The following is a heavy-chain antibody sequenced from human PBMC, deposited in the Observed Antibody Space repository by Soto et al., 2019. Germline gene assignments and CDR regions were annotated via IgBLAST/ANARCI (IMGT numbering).Heavy chain of an antibody. CDR3: ARGYDFWSGYYRYYYSGMDV. V-gene: IGHV4-34*01. CDR2: INHSGST. CDR1: GGSFSGYY. J-gene: IGHJ6*02. D-gene: IGHD3-3*01. Sequence: PSETLSLTCAVYGGSFSGYYWSWIRQPPGKGLEWIGEINHSGSTNYNPSLKSRVTISVDTSKNQFSLKLSSVTAADTAVYYCARGYDFWSGYYRYYYSGMDVWGQGTTAPVSS.